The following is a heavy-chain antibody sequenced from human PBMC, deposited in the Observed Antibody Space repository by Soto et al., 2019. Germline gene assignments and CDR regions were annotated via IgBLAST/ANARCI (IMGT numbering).Heavy chain of an antibody. CDR2: ISAYNGNT. J-gene: IGHJ3*02. CDR1: GYTFTSYG. Sequence: ASVKVSCKASGYTFTSYGISWVRQAPGQGLEWMGWISAYNGNTNYAQKLQGRVTMTTDTSTSTAYMELRSLRSDDTAVYYCAREWGVYCSGGSCYGFDIRGQRTTVTVSS. V-gene: IGHV1-18*01. D-gene: IGHD2-15*01. CDR3: AREWGVYCSGGSCYGFDI.